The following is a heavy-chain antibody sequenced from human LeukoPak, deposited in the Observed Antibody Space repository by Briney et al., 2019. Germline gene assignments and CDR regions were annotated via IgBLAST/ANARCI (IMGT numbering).Heavy chain of an antibody. J-gene: IGHJ4*02. CDR3: ARGEAADFDY. Sequence: GGSLRLSCAASGFTFSSYSMNWVRQAPGKGLEWVSVIYSDGSTLYADSVKGRFTISRDNTKNTLYLQMNSLRAEDTAVYYCARGEAADFDYWGQGTLVTVSS. CDR1: GFTFSSYS. D-gene: IGHD6-13*01. V-gene: IGHV3-66*01. CDR2: IYSDGST.